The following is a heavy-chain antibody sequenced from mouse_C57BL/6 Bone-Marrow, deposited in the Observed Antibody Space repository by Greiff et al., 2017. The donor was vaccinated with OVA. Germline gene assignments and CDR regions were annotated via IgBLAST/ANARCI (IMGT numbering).Heavy chain of an antibody. CDR3: ARREYYGSSDAMDY. Sequence: QVQLQQPGAELVRPGPSVKLSCKASGYTFTSYWMHWVKQRPGQGLEWIGVIDPSDSYTNYNPKFKGKATLTVDTSSSTAFMQLSSLTSDDSAVYYCARREYYGSSDAMDYWGQGTTVTVSA. CDR1: GYTFTSYW. V-gene: IGHV1-59*01. J-gene: IGHJ4*01. CDR2: IDPSDSYT. D-gene: IGHD1-1*01.